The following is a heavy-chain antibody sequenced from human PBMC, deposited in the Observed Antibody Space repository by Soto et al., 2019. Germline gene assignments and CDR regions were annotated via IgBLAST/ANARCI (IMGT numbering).Heavy chain of an antibody. Sequence: QPGGSLRLSCAASGFTFSSYAMHWVRQAPGKGLEWVAVISYDGSNKYYADSVKGRFTISRDNSKNTLFLQMNSLRAEDTAVYYCARDLGVGSVNGMDVWGQGTTVTVSS. V-gene: IGHV3-30-3*01. CDR2: ISYDGSNK. J-gene: IGHJ6*02. CDR3: ARDLGVGSVNGMDV. CDR1: GFTFSSYA. D-gene: IGHD3-10*01.